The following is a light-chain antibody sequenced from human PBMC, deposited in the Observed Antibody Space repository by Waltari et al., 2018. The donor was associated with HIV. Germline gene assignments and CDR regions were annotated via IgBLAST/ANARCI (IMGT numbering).Light chain of an antibody. CDR2: RNN. CDR1: NSNVRNNY. J-gene: IGLJ2*01. Sequence: QSLLAQPRSVSGTPGQRVNISCSGCNSNVRNNYVYWYQQVPGVAPKLLIYRNNQRPSGVPDRFSGSKSGTSASLAISGLRTEDEGDYYCAAWDDRLSGRLFGGGTKVTVL. V-gene: IGLV1-47*01. CDR3: AAWDDRLSGRL.